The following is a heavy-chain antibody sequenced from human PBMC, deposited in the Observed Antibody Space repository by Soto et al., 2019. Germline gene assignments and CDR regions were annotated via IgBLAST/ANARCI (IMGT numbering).Heavy chain of an antibody. J-gene: IGHJ4*02. D-gene: IGHD5-12*01. Sequence: GGSLRLSCAASGFTFRSYAMSWVRQAPGKGLEWVSGISSSSSYIYYADSVKGRFTISRDNAKNSLYLQMNSLRAEDTAVYYFASSPLFGYSGYLRSLDYWGQGTLVTVSS. CDR3: ASSPLFGYSGYLRSLDY. CDR1: GFTFRSYA. V-gene: IGHV3-21*01. CDR2: ISSSSSYI.